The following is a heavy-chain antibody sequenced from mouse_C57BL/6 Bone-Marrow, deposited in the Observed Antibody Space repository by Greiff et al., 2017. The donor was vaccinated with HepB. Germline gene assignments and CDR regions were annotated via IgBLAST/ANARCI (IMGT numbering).Heavy chain of an antibody. CDR1: GFTFSDYG. V-gene: IGHV5-17*01. J-gene: IGHJ4*01. CDR2: ISSGSSTI. Sequence: EVKVEESGGGLVKPGGSLKLSCAASGFTFSDYGMHWVRQAPEKGLEWVAYISSGSSTIYYADTVKGRFTISRDNAKNTLFLQMTSLRSEDTAMYYCARGRTGPYYAMDYWGQGTSVTVSS. CDR3: ARGRTGPYYAMDY. D-gene: IGHD4-1*01.